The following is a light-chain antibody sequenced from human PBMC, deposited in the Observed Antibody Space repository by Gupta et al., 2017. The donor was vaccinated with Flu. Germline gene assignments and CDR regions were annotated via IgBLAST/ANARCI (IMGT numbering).Light chain of an antibody. J-gene: IGLJ1*01. Sequence: QSVLTHPPSASGTPGQRVTISCSGSGSNIGGNTVNWYQQLPGTAPKLPNYRDNPRPSGVPGRFSGPKAGTSASLAISWVQSEDEADYYCAAWDDSLNGDVFGTGTKVTVL. CDR3: AAWDDSLNGDV. CDR1: GSNIGGNT. V-gene: IGLV1-44*01. CDR2: RDN.